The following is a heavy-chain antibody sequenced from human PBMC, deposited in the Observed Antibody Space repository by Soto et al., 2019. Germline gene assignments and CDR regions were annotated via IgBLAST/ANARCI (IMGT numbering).Heavy chain of an antibody. V-gene: IGHV3-9*01. J-gene: IGHJ5*01. Sequence: EVQLVESGGGLAQPGRSLRLSCAASGFTFDEYAIRWVRQAPGKGLEWVSGISWNSDTIGYADSVKGRFTISRDTAKKSVDLQMNSLRPEDTALYYCAKAGGLGSYYNWFGSWGQGTLVTVSS. CDR2: ISWNSDTI. CDR1: GFTFDEYA. D-gene: IGHD3-10*01. CDR3: AKAGGLGSYYNWFGS.